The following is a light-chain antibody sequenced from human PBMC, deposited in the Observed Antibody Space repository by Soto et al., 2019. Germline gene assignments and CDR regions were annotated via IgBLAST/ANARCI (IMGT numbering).Light chain of an antibody. CDR3: CSYARSSTWL. CDR2: EVG. CDR1: SSDVGNYNL. Sequence: QSALTQPASVSGSPGQSITISCTGTSSDVGNYNLVSWYQQYPGKAPQLLIYEVGNRPSGVSDRFSGSKSGNTASLTISGVQAEDEADYYCCSYARSSTWLFGGGTKLTVL. J-gene: IGLJ3*02. V-gene: IGLV2-23*02.